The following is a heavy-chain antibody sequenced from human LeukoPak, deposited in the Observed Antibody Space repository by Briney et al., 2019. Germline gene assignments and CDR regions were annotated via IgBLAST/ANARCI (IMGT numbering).Heavy chain of an antibody. CDR2: IDHTGIT. D-gene: IGHD3-3*01. J-gene: IGHJ5*02. CDR1: DDSITIYY. Sequence: SETLSLTCTVSDDSITIYYWSWIRQPPGKGLEWIGYIDHTGITNYNPSLNSRVTISRDTSKNHFSLELSSATAADTAVYYCARVFSYPLRAPFDPWGQGTLVTVSS. V-gene: IGHV4-59*01. CDR3: ARVFSYPLRAPFDP.